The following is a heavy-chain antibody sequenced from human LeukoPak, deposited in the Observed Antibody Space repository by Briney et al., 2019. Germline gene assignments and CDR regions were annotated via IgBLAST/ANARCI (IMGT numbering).Heavy chain of an antibody. V-gene: IGHV1-18*01. CDR2: ISAYNDNT. Sequence: ASVKVSCKASGYTFTSYGISWVRQAPGQGLEWMGWISAYNDNTNYSQKFQGRVTMTTDTSTSTAYMELRSLRSDDTAVYYCARDSRIQLWGGRGYYFDYWGQGTLVTVSS. D-gene: IGHD5-18*01. CDR3: ARDSRIQLWGGRGYYFDY. CDR1: GYTFTSYG. J-gene: IGHJ4*02.